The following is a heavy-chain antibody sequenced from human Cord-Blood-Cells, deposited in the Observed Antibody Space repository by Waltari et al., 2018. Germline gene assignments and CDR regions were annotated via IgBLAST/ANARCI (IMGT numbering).Heavy chain of an antibody. J-gene: IGHJ4*02. Sequence: QVQLQESGPGRVKPSETLSLTCAVSGYSISSGYYWGWIRQPPGKGLEWIGSIYHSGSTYYNPSLKSRVTISVDTSKNQFSLKLSSVTAADTAVYYCARIEAYDFWSGYFDYWGQGTLVTVSS. V-gene: IGHV4-38-2*01. CDR2: IYHSGST. D-gene: IGHD3-3*01. CDR3: ARIEAYDFWSGYFDY. CDR1: GYSISSGYY.